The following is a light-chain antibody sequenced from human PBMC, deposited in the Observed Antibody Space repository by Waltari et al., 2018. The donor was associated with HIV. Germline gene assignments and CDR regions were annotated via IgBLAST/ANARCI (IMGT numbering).Light chain of an antibody. CDR1: SLPNQY. CDR3: RSSDSTGNVWV. V-gene: IGLV3-25*03. J-gene: IGLJ3*02. Sequence: SYELTQPPSVSVSPGQTARITCSGHSLPNQYVYWYQQKPGQAPTLLIYEDTKRPSGIPERFSGSTSGTTVTLTVSGAQAEDEADYYCRSSDSTGNVWVFGGGTKLTVL. CDR2: EDT.